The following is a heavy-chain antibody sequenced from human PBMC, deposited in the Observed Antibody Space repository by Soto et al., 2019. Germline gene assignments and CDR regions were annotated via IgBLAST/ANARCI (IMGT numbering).Heavy chain of an antibody. CDR1: GGSISSRSHY. D-gene: IGHD3-3*01. CDR3: ATADGFGVVTPFFEY. J-gene: IGHJ4*02. CDR2: SYYRGST. Sequence: QLQLQESGPGLVKPSETLSLICTVSGGSISSRSHYWGWIRQSPGKHLEWIGSSYYRGSTHYNPSLKTRVTISVDTSKTQVSLKVYSMTAADTAVYYCATADGFGVVTPFFEYWGQGILVTVSS. V-gene: IGHV4-39*01.